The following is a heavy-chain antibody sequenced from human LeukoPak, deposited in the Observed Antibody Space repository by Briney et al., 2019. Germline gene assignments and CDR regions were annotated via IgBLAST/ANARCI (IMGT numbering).Heavy chain of an antibody. V-gene: IGHV3-33*01. J-gene: IGHJ4*02. CDR1: GFTFSSYG. D-gene: IGHD3-22*01. Sequence: GGSLRLSCAASGFTFSSYGMHWVRQAPGKGLEWVAVIWYDGSNKYYADSVKGRFTISRDNSKNTLYLQMNSLRAEDTAVYYCARTRSSGYSTFDYWGQGILVTVSS. CDR3: ARTRSSGYSTFDY. CDR2: IWYDGSNK.